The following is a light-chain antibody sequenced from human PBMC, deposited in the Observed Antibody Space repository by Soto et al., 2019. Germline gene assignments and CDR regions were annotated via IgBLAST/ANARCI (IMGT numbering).Light chain of an antibody. V-gene: IGLV2-8*01. CDR3: TSYVGSGIWV. J-gene: IGLJ3*02. Sequence: QSALTQPPSASGSPGQSVTISCTGTSSDVGAYKYVYWYQQYPGKAPKLMIYEVSKRPSGVPDRFSGSKSGNTASLTVSGHQAEDEADYYCTSYVGSGIWVFGGGTKLTVL. CDR1: SSDVGAYKY. CDR2: EVS.